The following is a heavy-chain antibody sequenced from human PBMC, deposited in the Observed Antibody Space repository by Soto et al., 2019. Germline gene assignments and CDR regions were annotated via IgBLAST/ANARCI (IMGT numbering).Heavy chain of an antibody. J-gene: IGHJ6*02. Sequence: PSVKVSCTASGYTFTSYGISWVRQAPGQGLEWMGWISAYNGNTNYAQKLQGRVTMTTDTSTSTAYMELRSLRSDDTAVYYCARAGRLGYCSSTSCYTDYYGMDVWGQGTTVTVSS. CDR2: ISAYNGNT. CDR3: ARAGRLGYCSSTSCYTDYYGMDV. D-gene: IGHD2-2*02. V-gene: IGHV1-18*01. CDR1: GYTFTSYG.